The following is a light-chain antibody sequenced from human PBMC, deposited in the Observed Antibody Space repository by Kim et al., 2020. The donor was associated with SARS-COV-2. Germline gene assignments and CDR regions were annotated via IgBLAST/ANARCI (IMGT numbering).Light chain of an antibody. V-gene: IGLV2-14*03. Sequence: QSALTQPASVSGSPGQSITISCTGTSSDVGGYNYVSWYQQHPGKATKLMVYDVSNRPSGVSNRFAGSKSGNTASLTISGLQAGDEADYYCSSYTSSSMWVFSGGTKVTVL. CDR2: DVS. J-gene: IGLJ3*02. CDR1: SSDVGGYNY. CDR3: SSYTSSSMWV.